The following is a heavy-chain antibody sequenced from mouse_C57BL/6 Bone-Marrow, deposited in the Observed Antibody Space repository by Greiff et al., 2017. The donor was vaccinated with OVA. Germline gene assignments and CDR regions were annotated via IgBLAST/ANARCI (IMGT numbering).Heavy chain of an antibody. CDR3: TSQDTTVVGAMDY. D-gene: IGHD1-1*01. CDR2: IDPETGGT. V-gene: IGHV1-15*01. CDR1: GYTFTDYE. Sequence: QVHVKQSGAELVRPGASVTLSCKASGYTFTDYEMHWVKQTPVHGLEWIGAIDPETGGTAYNQKFKGKAILTADKSSSTAYMELRRLTSEDSAVYYCTSQDTTVVGAMDYWGRGTAVTVSS. J-gene: IGHJ4*01.